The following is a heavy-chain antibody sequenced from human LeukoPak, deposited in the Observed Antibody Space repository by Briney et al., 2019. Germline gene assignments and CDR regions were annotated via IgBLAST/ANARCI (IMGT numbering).Heavy chain of an antibody. CDR3: ARHRYSGSSSYLDY. Sequence: SETLPLTCTVSGGSISSYYWSWIRQPPGKGLEWIGYIYYSGSTNYNPSLKSRVTISVDTSKNQFSLKLTSVTAADTAVYYCARHRYSGSSSYLDYWGQGTLVTVSS. D-gene: IGHD6-6*01. CDR1: GGSISSYY. V-gene: IGHV4-59*01. CDR2: IYYSGST. J-gene: IGHJ4*02.